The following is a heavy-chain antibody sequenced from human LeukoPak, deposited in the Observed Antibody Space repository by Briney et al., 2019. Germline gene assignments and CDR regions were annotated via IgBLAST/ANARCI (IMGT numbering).Heavy chain of an antibody. V-gene: IGHV1-69*04. CDR3: ARVEAAAGTSDY. D-gene: IGHD6-13*01. CDR1: GYTFTGYY. Sequence: SVKVSCKASGYTFTGYYMHWVRQAPGQGLEWMGRIIPILGIANYAQKFQGRVTITADKSTSTAYMELSSLRSEDTAVYYCARVEAAAGTSDYWGQGTLVTVSS. J-gene: IGHJ4*02. CDR2: IIPILGIA.